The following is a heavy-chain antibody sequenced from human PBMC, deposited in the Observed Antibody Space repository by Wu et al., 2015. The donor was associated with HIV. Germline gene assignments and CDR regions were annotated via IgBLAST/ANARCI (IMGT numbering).Heavy chain of an antibody. J-gene: IGHJ6*02. V-gene: IGHV1-18*01. CDR2: ISAYNGNT. CDR1: GYTFTSYG. D-gene: IGHD3-10*01. CDR3: ARLNGGVLVVRGFIRYYFYGMDV. Sequence: QVQLVQSGAEVKKPGASVKVSCKASGYTFTSYGISWVRQAPGQGLEWMGWISAYNGNTNYAQQLQGRVTMTTDTSTSTAYMELRSLRSDDTAVYYCARLNGGVLVVRGFIRYYFYGMDVVGPRDHGHRLL.